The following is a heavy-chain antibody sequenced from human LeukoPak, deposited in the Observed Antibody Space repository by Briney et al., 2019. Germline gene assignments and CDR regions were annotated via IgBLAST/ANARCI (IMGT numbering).Heavy chain of an antibody. CDR2: IYYTGST. V-gene: IGHV4-59*01. Sequence: ASETLSLTCTVSGGSISSYYWSWIRQPPGKGLEWIGYIYYTGSTDYNPSLKSRVAISVDTSKDQFSLKLSSVTAADTAVYYCARGSKAAPGTFDYWGQGTLVTVSS. CDR1: GGSISSYY. D-gene: IGHD6-13*01. J-gene: IGHJ4*02. CDR3: ARGSKAAPGTFDY.